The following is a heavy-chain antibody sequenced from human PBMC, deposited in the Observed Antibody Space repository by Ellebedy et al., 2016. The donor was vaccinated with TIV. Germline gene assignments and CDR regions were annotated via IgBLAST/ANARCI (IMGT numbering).Heavy chain of an antibody. Sequence: SETLSLTCAVYGGSFSGFYWSWIRQPPGKGLEWIGEINHSGSTYHNPSLKSRVTISVDTSKNQFSLKLSSVTAADTAVYYCAALQWLAPAWYFDLWGRGTLVTVSS. D-gene: IGHD6-19*01. CDR3: AALQWLAPAWYFDL. V-gene: IGHV4-34*01. CDR2: INHSGST. J-gene: IGHJ2*01. CDR1: GGSFSGFY.